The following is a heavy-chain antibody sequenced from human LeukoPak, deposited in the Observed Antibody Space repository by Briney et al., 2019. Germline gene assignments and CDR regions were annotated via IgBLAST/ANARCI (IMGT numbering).Heavy chain of an antibody. CDR2: ISGSGGST. CDR3: AKDHKVVGATR. J-gene: IGHJ4*02. Sequence: GGSLRLSCAASGFTFSSYWMSWVRQAPGKGLEWVSAISGSGGSTYYADSVKGRFTISRDNSKNTLYLQMNSLRAEDTAVYYCAKDHKVVGATRWGQGTLVTVSS. D-gene: IGHD1-26*01. V-gene: IGHV3-23*01. CDR1: GFTFSSYW.